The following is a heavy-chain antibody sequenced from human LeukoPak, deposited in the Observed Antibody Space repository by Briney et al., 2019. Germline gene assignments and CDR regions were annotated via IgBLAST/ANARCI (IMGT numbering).Heavy chain of an antibody. CDR3: RGVAAAAIVHYVDV. J-gene: IGHJ6*03. V-gene: IGHV3-33*01. CDR1: GFTFSSYG. D-gene: IGHD2-2*01. Sequence: GGSLRLSCAASGFTFSSYGMHWVRQAPGKGLEWVAAIWNDGSNKYYADSVKGRFTISRDNSKNTLYLQMDSLRAEDTAVYCCRGVAAAAIVHYVDVWGKGTTVTVS. CDR2: IWNDGSNK.